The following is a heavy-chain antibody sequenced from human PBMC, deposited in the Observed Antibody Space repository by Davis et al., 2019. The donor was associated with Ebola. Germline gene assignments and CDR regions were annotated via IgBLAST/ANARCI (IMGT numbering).Heavy chain of an antibody. CDR3: TRGWLRGWFDP. V-gene: IGHV6-1*01. J-gene: IGHJ5*02. Sequence: HSQTLSLTCDISGDSVSLNSAGWNWIRQSPSRGLEWLGRTYYNSKWYSDYATSVRGRITINADTSGNKFYLQLNSVTPDDTAVYYCTRGWLRGWFDPWGQGTQVIVSS. CDR1: GDSVSLNSAG. CDR2: TYYNSKWYS. D-gene: IGHD5-12*01.